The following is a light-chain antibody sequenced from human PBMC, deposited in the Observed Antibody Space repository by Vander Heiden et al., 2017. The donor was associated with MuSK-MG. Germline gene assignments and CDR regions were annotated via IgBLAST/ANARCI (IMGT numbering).Light chain of an antibody. V-gene: IGKV3-11*01. J-gene: IGKJ4*01. Sequence: EIVLTQSPATLSLSSGERATLSCRASQSVNTYLAWYQQRPGQAPRLLISDAFKRATDIPARFSGSGSGTDFTLTISSLDPEDTAVYCCQQRSSWPLTFGGGTRVELK. CDR2: DAF. CDR1: QSVNTY. CDR3: QQRSSWPLT.